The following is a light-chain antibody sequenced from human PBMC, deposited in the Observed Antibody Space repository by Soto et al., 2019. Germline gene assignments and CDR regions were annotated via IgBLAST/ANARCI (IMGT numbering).Light chain of an antibody. V-gene: IGKV3-20*01. Sequence: ETVLTQSPGTLSLSPGERATLSCRASQSVSSNYLAWYQQKPGQAPRLFIYGASSRATGIPDRFSGSGSGTDFTLTISRLEPEDFAVYYCQHYGRSPPSWTFGQGTEVEIK. CDR2: GAS. CDR3: QHYGRSPPSWT. J-gene: IGKJ1*01. CDR1: QSVSSNY.